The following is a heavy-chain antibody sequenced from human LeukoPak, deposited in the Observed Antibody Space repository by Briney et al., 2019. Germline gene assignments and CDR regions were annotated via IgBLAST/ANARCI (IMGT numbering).Heavy chain of an antibody. Sequence: GGSLRLSCAASGFTFSSYWMHWVRQAPGKGLGWVSRINSDGSSTSYADSVKGRFTISRDNAKNTLYLQMNSLRAEDTAVYYCARGDGSSWYWSNILIDYWGQGTLVTVSS. CDR1: GFTFSSYW. CDR3: ARGDGSSWYWSNILIDY. CDR2: INSDGSST. J-gene: IGHJ4*02. D-gene: IGHD6-13*01. V-gene: IGHV3-74*01.